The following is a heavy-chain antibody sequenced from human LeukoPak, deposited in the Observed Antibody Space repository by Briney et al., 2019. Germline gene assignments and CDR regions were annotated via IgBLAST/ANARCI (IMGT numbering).Heavy chain of an antibody. CDR1: GFTFSSYA. Sequence: GGSLRLSCAASGFTFSSYAMSWVRQAPGKGLEWVSAISGSGGSTYYADSVKGRFTIYRDNSKNTLYLQMNSLRAEDTAVYYCAKDKGFAGSGSYYDTAPSVWFDPWGQGTLVTVSS. V-gene: IGHV3-23*01. D-gene: IGHD3-10*01. CDR2: ISGSGGST. J-gene: IGHJ5*02. CDR3: AKDKGFAGSGSYYDTAPSVWFDP.